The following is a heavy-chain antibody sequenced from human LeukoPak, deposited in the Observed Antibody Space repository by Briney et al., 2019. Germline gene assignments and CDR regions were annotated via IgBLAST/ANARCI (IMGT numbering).Heavy chain of an antibody. CDR2: IYPGDSDT. Sequence: GESLEISCQGSGYTFSNYWIAWVRHMPGNGLEWMGIIYPGDSDTKYSPSFQGQVSISADKSINTAYLQWTRVKASDTAIYYCARLGTPYYYYYTDVWGRGTTVTVSS. CDR3: ARLGTPYYYYYTDV. D-gene: IGHD1-1*01. J-gene: IGHJ6*03. V-gene: IGHV5-51*01. CDR1: GYTFSNYW.